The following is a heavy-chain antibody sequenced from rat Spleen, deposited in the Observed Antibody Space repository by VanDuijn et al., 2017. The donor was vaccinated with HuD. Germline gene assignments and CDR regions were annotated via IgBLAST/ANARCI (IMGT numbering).Heavy chain of an antibody. CDR3: TSVRNTDY. J-gene: IGHJ2*01. Sequence: EVQLVESGGGLVEPGSSRKLSCAASGFTFSDYDMAWVRQAPTKGLEWIASISTGGDNTYYRDSVKGRFTISRDDTKNTQYLQMDSLGSEDTATYYCTSVRNTDYWGQGVMVTVSS. CDR1: GFTFSDYD. V-gene: IGHV5S13*01. CDR2: ISTGGDNT. D-gene: IGHD4-2*01.